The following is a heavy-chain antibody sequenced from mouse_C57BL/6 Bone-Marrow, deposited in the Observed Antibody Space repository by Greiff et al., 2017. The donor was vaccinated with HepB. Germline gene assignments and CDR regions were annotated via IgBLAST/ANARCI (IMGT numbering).Heavy chain of an antibody. J-gene: IGHJ2*01. CDR1: GYTFTSYW. CDR3: ARYSTTVGDYFDY. V-gene: IGHV1-64*01. CDR2: IHPNSGST. D-gene: IGHD1-1*01. Sequence: QVQLKQPGAELVKPGASVKLSCKASGYTFTSYWMHWVKQRPGQGLEWIGMIHPNSGSTNYNEKFKSKATLTVDKSSSTAYMQLSSLTSEDSAVYYCARYSTTVGDYFDYWGQGTTLTVSS.